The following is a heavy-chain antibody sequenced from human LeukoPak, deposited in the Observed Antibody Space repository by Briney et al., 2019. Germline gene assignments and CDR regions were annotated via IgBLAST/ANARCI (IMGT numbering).Heavy chain of an antibody. Sequence: SETLSLTCTVSGGSISSYYWSWIRQPAGKGLEWIGRVYTSGSTNYNPSLKSRVTMSVDTSKNQFSLKLSSVTAADTAVYYCAREMTTLNYFDYWGQGTLVTVSS. V-gene: IGHV4-4*07. D-gene: IGHD4-17*01. CDR1: GGSISSYY. J-gene: IGHJ4*02. CDR3: AREMTTLNYFDY. CDR2: VYTSGST.